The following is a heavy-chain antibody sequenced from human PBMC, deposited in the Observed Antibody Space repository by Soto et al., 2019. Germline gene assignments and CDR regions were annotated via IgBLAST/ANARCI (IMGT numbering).Heavy chain of an antibody. J-gene: IGHJ3*02. V-gene: IGHV1-3*01. CDR1: GYTFTHNA. CDR3: ARDPWITMNAFDI. CDR2: INVGIGET. Sequence: QVQLVQSGAEVKKTGASVKVSCKASGYTFTHNAMHWVRQAPEQRPEWVGWINVGIGETKYSQKLQGRVSITSDTSASTVCMELSSLRSEDTAVYYCARDPWITMNAFDIWGQGTLVTVSS. D-gene: IGHD3-22*01.